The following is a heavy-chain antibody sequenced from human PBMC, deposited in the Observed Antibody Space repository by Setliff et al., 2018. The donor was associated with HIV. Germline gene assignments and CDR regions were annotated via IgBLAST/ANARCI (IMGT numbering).Heavy chain of an antibody. CDR1: GGTFNTHA. CDR3: ARHYFDSNSYYRPPFDS. CDR2: IIPVRGLA. Sequence: AASVKVSCKASGGTFNTHAFSWVRQAPGQGLEWMGGIIPVRGLANYARNFQGRVTITADTSTNTAYLEVVSLRSEDTAIYYCARHYFDSNSYYRPPFDSWGQGTPVTVSS. J-gene: IGHJ5*01. D-gene: IGHD3-22*01. V-gene: IGHV1-69*10.